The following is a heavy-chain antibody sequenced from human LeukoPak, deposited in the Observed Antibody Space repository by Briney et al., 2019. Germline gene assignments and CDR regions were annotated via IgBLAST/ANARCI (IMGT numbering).Heavy chain of an antibody. J-gene: IGHJ5*02. Sequence: NPSETLSLTCTVSGGSISSYYWSWIRQPAGKGLEWIGRIYTSGSTNYNPSLKSRVTMSVDTSKNQFSLKLSSVTAADTAVYYCARDLGQYYDTSDNWFDPWGQGTLVTVSS. CDR2: IYTSGST. D-gene: IGHD3-22*01. CDR3: ARDLGQYYDTSDNWFDP. CDR1: GGSISSYY. V-gene: IGHV4-4*07.